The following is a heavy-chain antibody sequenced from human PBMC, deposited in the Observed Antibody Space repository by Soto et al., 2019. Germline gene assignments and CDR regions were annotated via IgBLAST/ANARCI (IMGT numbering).Heavy chain of an antibody. V-gene: IGHV2-5*01. CDR3: AHVLYVSGGNLH. CDR2: IYSNDEN. J-gene: IGHJ4*02. D-gene: IGHD3-16*01. Sequence: QIALKESGPTLLKPTQTLTLTCTFSGVSLSTNGGGVGWISKPPGKALEWLAGIYSNDENHYNPLLKSRLSSAKEAPKKHVLLAMASMAPVDTATYSSAHVLYVSGGNLHWGQGTLVTVSS. CDR1: GVSLSTNGGG.